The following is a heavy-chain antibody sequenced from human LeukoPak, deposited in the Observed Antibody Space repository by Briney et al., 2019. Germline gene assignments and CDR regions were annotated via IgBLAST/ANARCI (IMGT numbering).Heavy chain of an antibody. CDR3: AIGIAAAGIFDY. J-gene: IGHJ4*02. V-gene: IGHV1-2*02. D-gene: IGHD6-13*01. Sequence: ASVKVSCKASGYTFTAYYMHWVRQAPGQGLEWMGWINPNTGDTNYAQKFQGRVTMTRDTSISTAYMELSRLRSDDTAVYYCAIGIAAAGIFDYWGQGTLVTVSS. CDR1: GYTFTAYY. CDR2: INPNTGDT.